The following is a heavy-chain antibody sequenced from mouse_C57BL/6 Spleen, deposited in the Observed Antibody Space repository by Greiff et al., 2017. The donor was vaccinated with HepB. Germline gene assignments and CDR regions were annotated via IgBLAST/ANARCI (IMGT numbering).Heavy chain of an antibody. CDR2: IRNKANGYTT. V-gene: IGHV7-3*01. CDR1: GFTFTDYY. J-gene: IGHJ1*03. Sequence: EVKVVDSGGGLVQPGGSLSLSCAASGFTFTDYYMSWVRQPPGKALEWLGFIRNKANGYTTEYSASVKGRFTISRDNSQSILYLQMNALRAEDSATYYCARYIRGWYFDVWGTGTTVTVSS. CDR3: ARYIRGWYFDV.